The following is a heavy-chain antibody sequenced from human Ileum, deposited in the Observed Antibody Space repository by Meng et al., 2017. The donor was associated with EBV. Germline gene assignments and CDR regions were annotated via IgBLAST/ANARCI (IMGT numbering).Heavy chain of an antibody. V-gene: IGHV1-18*01. D-gene: IGHD1-26*01. CDR3: ARVVEGATSWLDR. CDR2: ISAFNGNI. J-gene: IGHJ5*02. CDR1: GYTFTSYG. Sequence: VKLVQAGAEVKKPGASVKVSCKASGYTFTSYGINWVRQAPGQGLEWMGWISAFNGNIDYAQKFQGRVTMTTDTSTTTTYMELRSLRSDDTAVYYCARVVEGATSWLDRWGQGTLVTVSS.